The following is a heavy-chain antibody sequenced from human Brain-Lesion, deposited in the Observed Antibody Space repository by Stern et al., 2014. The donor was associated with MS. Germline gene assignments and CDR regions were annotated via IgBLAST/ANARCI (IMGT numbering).Heavy chain of an antibody. CDR2: VYYSGSI. Sequence: QLQLQESGPGLVKPLQTLSLPCTVSGGSVSSGGYFWNWILQHPGKGLEWIGHVYYSGSIAYNPSLKSRVTISVDTSKNQFSLRLRSVTAADTAVYYCARNPALWYFDLWGRGTLAAVSS. V-gene: IGHV4-31*03. CDR1: GGSVSSGGYF. CDR3: ARNPALWYFDL. J-gene: IGHJ2*01. D-gene: IGHD3-3*02.